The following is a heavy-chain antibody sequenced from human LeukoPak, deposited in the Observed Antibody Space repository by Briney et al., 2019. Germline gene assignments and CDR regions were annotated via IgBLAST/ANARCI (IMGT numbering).Heavy chain of an antibody. CDR3: ARGDKAVAFDWFDP. V-gene: IGHV3-23*01. CDR1: GFTFSSYA. CDR2: ISGSGGST. D-gene: IGHD6-19*01. J-gene: IGHJ5*02. Sequence: GGSLRLSCAASGFTFSSYAVSWVRQAPGKGLEWVSAISGSGGSTYYADSVKGRFTISRDNSKNTLYLQMNSLRTDDTAVYFCARGDKAVAFDWFDPWGQGTLVSVSS.